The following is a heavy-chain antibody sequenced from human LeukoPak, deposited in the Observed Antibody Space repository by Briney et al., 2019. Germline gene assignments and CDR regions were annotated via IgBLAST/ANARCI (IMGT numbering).Heavy chain of an antibody. Sequence: GRSLRLSCAASGFTFSSYSMNWVRQAPGKGLEWVSSISSSSYIYYADSVKGRFTISRDNAKNSLYLQMNSLRAEDTAVYYCATPRLVGAFDIWGQGTMVTVSS. CDR2: ISSSSYI. D-gene: IGHD2-8*02. CDR3: ATPRLVGAFDI. V-gene: IGHV3-21*01. CDR1: GFTFSSYS. J-gene: IGHJ3*02.